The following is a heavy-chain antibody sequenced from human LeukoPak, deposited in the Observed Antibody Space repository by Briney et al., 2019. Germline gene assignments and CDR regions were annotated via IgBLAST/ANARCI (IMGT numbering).Heavy chain of an antibody. Sequence: GESLKISCKGFGYTFSNYWIGWVRQMPGKGLEWMGLIYPGDSDTRYSPSFQGQVTISADNSISTAYLQWSSLQASDTGMYYCLRHWDMSGDYWGQGTPVTVSS. CDR3: LRHWDMSGDY. V-gene: IGHV5-51*01. CDR1: GYTFSNYW. CDR2: IYPGDSDT. D-gene: IGHD2-15*01. J-gene: IGHJ4*02.